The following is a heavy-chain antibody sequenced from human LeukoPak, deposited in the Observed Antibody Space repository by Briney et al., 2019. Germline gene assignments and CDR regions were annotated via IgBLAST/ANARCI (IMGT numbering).Heavy chain of an antibody. Sequence: VASVKVSCKVSGGTFSSYDITWVRQAPGQGLEWMGRIIPIDDIANYAQKLQGRVTITADKSTSTAYLHLSSVTSEDTAVYYCARRDSLLLPHGAFGVWGQGTMVTVSS. CDR3: ARRDSLLLPHGAFGV. D-gene: IGHD2-15*01. CDR1: GGTFSSYD. J-gene: IGHJ3*01. CDR2: IIPIDDIA. V-gene: IGHV1-69*04.